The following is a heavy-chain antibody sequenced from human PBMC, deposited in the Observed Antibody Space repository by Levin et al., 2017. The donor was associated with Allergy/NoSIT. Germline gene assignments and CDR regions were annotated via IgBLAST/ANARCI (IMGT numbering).Heavy chain of an antibody. CDR1: GFTFGYYA. CDR3: SRAARLRYGPHRSCFDY. CDR2: IRSKAYGGTT. D-gene: IGHD3-10*01. V-gene: IGHV3-49*03. J-gene: IGHJ4*02. Sequence: GGSLRLSCTASGFTFGYYAMSWFRQAPGKGLEWVGFIRSKAYGGTTEYAASVKGSFTISRDDTTSIAYLHMNSLKNEETAVNYCSRAARLRYGPHRSCFDYWGQGTLVTVSS.